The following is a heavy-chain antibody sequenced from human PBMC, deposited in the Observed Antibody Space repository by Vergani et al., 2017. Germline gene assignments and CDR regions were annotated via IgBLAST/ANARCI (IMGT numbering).Heavy chain of an antibody. CDR3: ARHNWNYRRGYGMDV. Sequence: QLQLQESGPGLVKPSETLSLTCTVSGGSISSSSYYWGWIRQPPGKGLGWIGSIYYSGSTYYNPSLKSRVTISVDTSKNQFSLKLSSVTAADTAVYYCARHNWNYRRGYGMDVWGQGTTVTVSS. V-gene: IGHV4-39*01. CDR2: IYYSGST. J-gene: IGHJ6*02. CDR1: GGSISSSSYY. D-gene: IGHD1-7*01.